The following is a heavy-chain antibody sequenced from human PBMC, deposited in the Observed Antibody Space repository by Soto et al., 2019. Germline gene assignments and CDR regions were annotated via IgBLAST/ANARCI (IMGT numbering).Heavy chain of an antibody. V-gene: IGHV3-23*01. CDR3: ARERIRRYSSGYFDY. J-gene: IGHJ4*02. Sequence: GGSLRLSCAASGFTFSNYAMSWVRQAPGKGLEWVSAISGSGGSTYYADSVKGRFTISRDNSKNTLYLQMNSLRAEDTAVYYCARERIRRYSSGYFDYWGQGTLVTVSS. CDR1: GFTFSNYA. D-gene: IGHD6-19*01. CDR2: ISGSGGST.